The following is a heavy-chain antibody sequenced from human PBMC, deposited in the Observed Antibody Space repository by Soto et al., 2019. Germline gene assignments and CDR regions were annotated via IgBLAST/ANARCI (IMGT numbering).Heavy chain of an antibody. CDR3: AKVYSSGWYEVYDAFDI. CDR2: ISYDGSNE. CDR1: GFSFSNYA. J-gene: IGHJ3*02. D-gene: IGHD6-19*01. V-gene: IGHV3-30*18. Sequence: QVQLVESGGGVVQPGRSLRLSCAASGFSFSNYAMHWVRQAPGKGLEWVALISYDGSNEYYADSVKGRFTVSRDNSKNTLFLQVNSLRAEDTAVYYCAKVYSSGWYEVYDAFDIWGQGTMVTVSS.